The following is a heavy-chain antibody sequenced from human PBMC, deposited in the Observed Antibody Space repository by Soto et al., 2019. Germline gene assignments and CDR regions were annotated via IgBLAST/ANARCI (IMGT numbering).Heavy chain of an antibody. CDR2: IYYSGST. J-gene: IGHJ4*02. D-gene: IGHD3-22*01. Sequence: SETLSLTCTVSGGSISSYYWSWIRQPPGKGLEWIGYIYYSGSTNYNPSLKSRVTISVDTSKNQFSLKLSSVTAADTAVYYCASSVYYYDSSGYYDYWGQGTLVTVSS. CDR3: ASSVYYYDSSGYYDY. V-gene: IGHV4-59*01. CDR1: GGSISSYY.